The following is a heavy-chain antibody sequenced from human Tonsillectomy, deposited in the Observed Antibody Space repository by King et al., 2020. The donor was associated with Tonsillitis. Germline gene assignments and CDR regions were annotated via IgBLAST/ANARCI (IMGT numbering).Heavy chain of an antibody. CDR3: ARVSVAAGNYPSPSTRDV. D-gene: IGHD2-15*01. CDR2: VYTSGTT. J-gene: IGHJ6*03. Sequence: VQLQESGPGLVRPSETLSLTCAVSGDSVNNHYWSWIRQPAGKGLEWIGRVYTSGTTDYNPSFESRVSMSIDTSKNHFSLKMTSVTAADAAVYYCARVSVAAGNYPSPSTRDVGGNGTPVTFPS. V-gene: IGHV4-4*07. CDR1: GDSVNNHY.